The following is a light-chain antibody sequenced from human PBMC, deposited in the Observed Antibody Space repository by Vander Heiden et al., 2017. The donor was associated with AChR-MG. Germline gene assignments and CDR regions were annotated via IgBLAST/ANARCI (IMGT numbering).Light chain of an antibody. CDR3: QQYGSSPWT. V-gene: IGKV3-20*01. Sequence: DIVLTQSPGTLSLSQGERATLSCRASQSVSSSYLAWYQQNPGQAPRLLIYGASSRATGIPDRFSGSGSGTDFTLTISRLEPEDCAVYYCQQYGSSPWTFGQGTKVEIK. CDR2: GAS. CDR1: QSVSSSY. J-gene: IGKJ1*01.